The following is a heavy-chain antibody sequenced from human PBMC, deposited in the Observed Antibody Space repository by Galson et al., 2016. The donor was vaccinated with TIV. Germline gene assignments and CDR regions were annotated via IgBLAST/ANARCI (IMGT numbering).Heavy chain of an antibody. J-gene: IGHJ4*02. CDR1: GFIFSNAW. V-gene: IGHV3-15*01. CDR3: TTELGYCSGGYCYYFDY. D-gene: IGHD2-15*01. Sequence: SLRLSCAASGFIFSNAWMSWVRQAPGKGLEWVGRIKSNFDGGTTDYAAPVKGRFTISRHDSKNTFFLQMNRLKTEDTAVYYCTTELGYCSGGYCYYFDYWGQGTLVTVSS. CDR2: IKSNFDGGTT.